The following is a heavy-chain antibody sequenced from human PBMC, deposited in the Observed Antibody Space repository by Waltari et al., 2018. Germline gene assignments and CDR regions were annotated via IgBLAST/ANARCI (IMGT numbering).Heavy chain of an antibody. CDR1: GFPFDDYT. J-gene: IGHJ1*01. CDR3: AKDRATYDSSGYYYEYFQH. CDR2: ISWDGGST. V-gene: IGHV3-43*01. D-gene: IGHD3-22*01. Sequence: EVQLVESGGVVVQPGGSLRLSCAASGFPFDDYTMPWVRQAPGQGREWVSLISWDGGSTYYADSVKGRFTISRDNSKNSLYLQMNSLRTEDTALYYCAKDRATYDSSGYYYEYFQHWGQGTLVTVSS.